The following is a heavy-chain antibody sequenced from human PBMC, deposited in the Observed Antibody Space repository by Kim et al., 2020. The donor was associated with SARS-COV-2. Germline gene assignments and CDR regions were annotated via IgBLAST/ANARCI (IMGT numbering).Heavy chain of an antibody. J-gene: IGHJ3*02. D-gene: IGHD3-22*01. Sequence: GGSLRLSCAASGFTFGDYAMHWVRQAPGKGLEWVSGISWNSGSIGYADSVKGRFTISRDNAKNSLYLQMNSLRAEDTALYYCAKVGSLLKYYYDSSLGAFDIWGQGTMVTVSS. CDR3: AKVGSLLKYYYDSSLGAFDI. V-gene: IGHV3-9*01. CDR1: GFTFGDYA. CDR2: ISWNSGSI.